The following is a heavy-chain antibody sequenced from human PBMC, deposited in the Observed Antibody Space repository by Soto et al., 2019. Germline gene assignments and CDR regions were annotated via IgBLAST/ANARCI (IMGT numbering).Heavy chain of an antibody. J-gene: IGHJ4*02. CDR2: ITWNSGKI. Sequence: EVQLVESGGGLVQPGRSLRLSCTASGFDFGEYAMTWVRQAPGKGLEWVSGITWNSGKIGYAESVKGRFTISRDNANNSLFLQMHSLRPEDTAVYYCAKDHLGGAVAVPFFDHRGQGAQVTVSS. V-gene: IGHV3-9*01. CDR3: AKDHLGGAVAVPFFDH. CDR1: GFDFGEYA. D-gene: IGHD6-19*01.